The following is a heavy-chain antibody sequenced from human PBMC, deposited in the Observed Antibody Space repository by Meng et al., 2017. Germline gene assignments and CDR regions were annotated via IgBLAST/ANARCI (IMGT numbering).Heavy chain of an antibody. Sequence: GESLKISCAASGFTFSSYWMSWVRQAPGKGLEWVANIKQDGSEKYYVDSVKGRFTISRDNAKNSLYLQMNSLRAEDTAVYYCARDYFRRGYTRLGRGFDYWGQGTQVNVSP. D-gene: IGHD2-2*02. V-gene: IGHV3-7*01. CDR1: GFTFSSYW. J-gene: IGHJ4*01. CDR3: ARDYFRRGYTRLGRGFDY. CDR2: IKQDGSEK.